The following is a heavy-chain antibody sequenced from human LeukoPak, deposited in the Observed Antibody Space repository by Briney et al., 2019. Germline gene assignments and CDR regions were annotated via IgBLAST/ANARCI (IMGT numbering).Heavy chain of an antibody. CDR2: IYTSGTT. CDR1: GGSISSGSYY. J-gene: IGHJ4*02. CDR3: ARDAAAYYFDY. V-gene: IGHV4-61*02. Sequence: SETLSLTCTVSGGSISSGSYYYRWLRQPAGTGLEWLGRIYTSGTTNYNPSLKSRVTISVDTSKNQFSLKVSSVTAADTAVYYCARDAAAYYFDYWGQGTLVTVSS. D-gene: IGHD6-13*01.